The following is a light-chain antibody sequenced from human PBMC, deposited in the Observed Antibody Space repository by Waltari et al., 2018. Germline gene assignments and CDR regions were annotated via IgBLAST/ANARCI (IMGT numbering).Light chain of an antibody. CDR1: ESLLYSDGKTF. J-gene: IGKJ2*01. V-gene: IGKV2-40*01. Sequence: IVMTQHPLSLPVTLGEPASISCRSDESLLYSDGKTFLDWYLQKPGQSPQLLMYLVSKRASGVPDRFSGSGSGTDFTLKISRVEAEDAGIYYCMQALRSPYTFGPGTKLEIK. CDR2: LVS. CDR3: MQALRSPYT.